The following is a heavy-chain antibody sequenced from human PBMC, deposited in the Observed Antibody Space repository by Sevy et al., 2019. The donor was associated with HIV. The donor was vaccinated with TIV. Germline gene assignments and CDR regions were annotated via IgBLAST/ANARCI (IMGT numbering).Heavy chain of an antibody. CDR3: ARGQVLRFLEWPTYGMDV. CDR2: IDSHGTIT. CDR1: GFTFSSHW. D-gene: IGHD3-3*01. Sequence: GGSLRLSCAASGFTFSSHWMFWVRQAPGKGLVWVSHIDSHGTITNYADSVKGRFTISRDNAKNTVYLKINSLRAEDTAVYYCARGQVLRFLEWPTYGMDVWGQGTTVTVSS. V-gene: IGHV3-74*01. J-gene: IGHJ6*02.